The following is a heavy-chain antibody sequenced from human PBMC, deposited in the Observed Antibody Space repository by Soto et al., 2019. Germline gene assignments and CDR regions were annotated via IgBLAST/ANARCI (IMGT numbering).Heavy chain of an antibody. CDR3: ATYSSSWYVVY. CDR2: IYYSGST. V-gene: IGHV4-39*01. Sequence: SETLSLTCTVSGGSISISSYYWGWIRQPPGKGLEWIGSIYYSGSTYYNPSLKSRVTISVDTSKNQFSLKLSSVTAADTAVYYCATYSSSWYVVYWGQGTLVTVSS. D-gene: IGHD6-13*01. CDR1: GGSISISSYY. J-gene: IGHJ4*02.